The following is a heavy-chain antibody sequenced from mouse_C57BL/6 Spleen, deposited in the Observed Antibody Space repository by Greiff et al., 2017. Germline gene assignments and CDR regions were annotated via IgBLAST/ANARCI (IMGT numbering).Heavy chain of an antibody. CDR3: SRGALYYNDSSPDY. V-gene: IGHV1-67*01. CDR2: ISTYYGDA. CDR1: GYTFTDYA. D-gene: IGHD1-1*01. Sequence: QVKLQQSGPELVRPGVSVKFSCKGSGYTFTDYAMHWVKQSHAKSLEWIGVISTYYGDARYNQKVQDQATMTVDKSSSTAYMELARLTSEDSAVYACSRGALYYNDSSPDYWGQGTTLTVSS. J-gene: IGHJ2*01.